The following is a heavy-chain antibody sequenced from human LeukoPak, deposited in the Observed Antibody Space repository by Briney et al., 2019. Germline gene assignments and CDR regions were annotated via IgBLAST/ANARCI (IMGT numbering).Heavy chain of an antibody. V-gene: IGHV3-66*01. Sequence: GGSLRLSCAASGFTVSSNYMSWVRQAPGKGLEWVSVIYSGGSTYYADSVKGRFTISRDNSKNTLYLQMNSLRAEDTAVYYCARGIVGAKSWFDPWGQGTLVTVSS. CDR3: ARGIVGAKSWFDP. CDR1: GFTVSSNY. D-gene: IGHD1-26*01. CDR2: IYSGGST. J-gene: IGHJ5*02.